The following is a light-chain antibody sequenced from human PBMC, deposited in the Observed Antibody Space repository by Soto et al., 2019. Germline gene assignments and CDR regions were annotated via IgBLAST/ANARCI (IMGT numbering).Light chain of an antibody. CDR1: HNIERW. J-gene: IGKJ1*01. V-gene: IGKV1-5*01. CDR2: DAT. Sequence: IQMTQSPSTLSASVGDRVTITCRASHNIERWMAWYQQKRGRAPSLLIFDATTLHSGVPSRFSGGGSGTEFTLTIHGLQPDDFATYYCQQFGKSSKFGQGTTVEIK. CDR3: QQFGKSSK.